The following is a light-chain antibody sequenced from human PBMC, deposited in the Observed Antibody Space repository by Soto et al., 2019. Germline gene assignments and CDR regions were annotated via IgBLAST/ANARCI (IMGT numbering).Light chain of an antibody. CDR3: QQYSRLWS. V-gene: IGKV1-5*03. CDR1: ESISTW. CDR2: GAS. Sequence: DIQMTQSPSSLSASVGDRVTITCRASESISTWLGWYQQKPGKAPKLLIYGASSLESGVPPRFSGDGSETEFTLTISSLQRDDFGTYYCQQYSRLWSFGQGTKVEIE. J-gene: IGKJ1*01.